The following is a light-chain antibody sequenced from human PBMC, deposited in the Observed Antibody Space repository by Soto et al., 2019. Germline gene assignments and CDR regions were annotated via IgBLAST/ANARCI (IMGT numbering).Light chain of an antibody. V-gene: IGKV3-15*01. J-gene: IGKJ1*01. CDR2: GAS. CDR3: QQFNNWVWT. CDR1: QSVSSD. Sequence: EIVMTQSPATLSVSPGERATLSCRASQSVSSDLAWYQQKPGQAPRLLIYGASTRATGIPARFSGSGSGTEFTLTISSLQSEDFALYYCQQFNNWVWTFGQGTKVDIK.